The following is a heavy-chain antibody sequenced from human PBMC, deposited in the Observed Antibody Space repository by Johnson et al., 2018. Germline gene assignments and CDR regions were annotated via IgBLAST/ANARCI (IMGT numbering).Heavy chain of an antibody. J-gene: IGHJ6*02. V-gene: IGHV1-69*01. Sequence: QVQLVESGAEVKKPGSSVKVSCKASGGTFSSYAISWVRQAPGQGLEWMGGIIPIFGTANYAQKFQGRVTITADESTSTAYMELSGLRSEDTAVYYWARDGGIVVVTATYYYGMDVWGQGTTVTVSS. CDR3: ARDGGIVVVTATYYYGMDV. D-gene: IGHD2-21*02. CDR2: IIPIFGTA. CDR1: GGTFSSYA.